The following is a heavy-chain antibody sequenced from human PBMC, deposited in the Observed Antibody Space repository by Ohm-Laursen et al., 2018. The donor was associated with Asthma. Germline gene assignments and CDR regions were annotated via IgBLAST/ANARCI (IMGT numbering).Heavy chain of an antibody. J-gene: IGHJ6*02. CDR3: EAVLDWGYCSGGSCFYYYGMDV. Sequence: GASVKVSCKASGGTFSSYAISWVRQAPGQGLEWMGGIIPIFGTANYAQKFQGRVTITADESTSTAYMELSSLRSEDTAVYYCEAVLDWGYCSGGSCFYYYGMDVWGQGTTVTVSS. CDR1: GGTFSSYA. D-gene: IGHD2-15*01. CDR2: IIPIFGTA. V-gene: IGHV1-69*13.